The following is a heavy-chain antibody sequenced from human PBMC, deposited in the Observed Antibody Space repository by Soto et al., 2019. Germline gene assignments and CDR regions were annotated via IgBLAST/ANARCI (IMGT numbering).Heavy chain of an antibody. V-gene: IGHV4-30-4*01. CDR1: CGSISSGDYY. CDR2: IYYSGSN. Sequence: PSETLSLTCSVSCGSISSGDYYWSWIRQPPGKGLEWIGYIYYSGSNYYNPSLKSRVTISVDTSKNQFSLKLSSVTAADTAVYYCARGQIIDYRGQGALVTVS. CDR3: ARGQIIDY. J-gene: IGHJ4*02.